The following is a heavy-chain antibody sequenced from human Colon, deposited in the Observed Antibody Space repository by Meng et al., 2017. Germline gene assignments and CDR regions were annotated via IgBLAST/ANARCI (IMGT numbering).Heavy chain of an antibody. CDR3: GRDQGRQLINH. V-gene: IGHV4-4*02. CDR2: VYHRGDT. Sequence: QVALQGSGPGLVKPSGTLSLTCPVSGDSISSDIWWSWVRQPPGKGLEWIGEVYHRGDTNYNPSLKSRVVISVDRSKNQFSLNLSSVTAADTAVYYCGRDQGRQLINHWGQGTLVTVSS. CDR1: GDSISSDIW. D-gene: IGHD1-1*01. J-gene: IGHJ4*02.